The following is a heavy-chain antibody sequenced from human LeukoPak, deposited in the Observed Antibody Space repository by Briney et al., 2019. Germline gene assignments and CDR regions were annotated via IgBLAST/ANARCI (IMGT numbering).Heavy chain of an antibody. CDR2: ISGSSSYI. CDR1: GFTFSSYG. J-gene: IGHJ4*02. D-gene: IGHD3-22*01. Sequence: GGSLRLSCAASGFTFSSYGMHWVRQAPGKGLEWVSSISGSSSYIYYADSVKGRFTISRDNAKNSLYLQMNSLRAEDTAVYYCARDLGYYYDSSGPWGQGTLVTVSS. CDR3: ARDLGYYYDSSGP. V-gene: IGHV3-21*01.